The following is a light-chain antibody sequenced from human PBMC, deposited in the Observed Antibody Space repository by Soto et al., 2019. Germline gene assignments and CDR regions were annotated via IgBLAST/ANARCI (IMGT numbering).Light chain of an antibody. CDR2: AAS. J-gene: IGKJ2*01. Sequence: DIQMTQSASSLSASVGDRVTITCRASQSISSNLNWHQQKPGKAPKVLIYAASSLQSGVPSRFSGSGSGTDFTLTISILQPEDFAIYYCQQIYSIPYTFGQGTKVDIK. CDR1: QSISSN. V-gene: IGKV1-39*01. CDR3: QQIYSIPYT.